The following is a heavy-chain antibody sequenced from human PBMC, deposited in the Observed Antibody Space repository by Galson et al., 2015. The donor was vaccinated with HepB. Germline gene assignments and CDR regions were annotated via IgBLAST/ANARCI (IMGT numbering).Heavy chain of an antibody. Sequence: SLRLSCAASGFTFSSYSMYSMNWVRQAPGKGLEWVSSISSSSSYIYYADSVKGRFTISRDNAKNSLYLQMNSLRAEDTAVYYCARGRGQRLGPFDYWGQGTLVTVSS. CDR3: ARGRGQRLGPFDY. J-gene: IGHJ4*02. V-gene: IGHV3-21*01. CDR2: ISSSSSYI. CDR1: GFTFSSYSMYS. D-gene: IGHD6-19*01.